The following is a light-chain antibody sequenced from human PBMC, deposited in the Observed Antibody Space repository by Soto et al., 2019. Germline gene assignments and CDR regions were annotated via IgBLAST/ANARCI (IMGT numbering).Light chain of an antibody. CDR3: QNYNGASLT. CDR1: QAINNS. V-gene: IGKV1-27*01. Sequence: DIQMTKSPSSLSASVGDRVTITCPASQAINNSLAWYQQKPGKVPKVLIYATSILQSWVPARFSGRGSGTGFTLTICSLQPEDGATCYCQNYNGASLTFGGGTKVPI. CDR2: ATS. J-gene: IGKJ4*01.